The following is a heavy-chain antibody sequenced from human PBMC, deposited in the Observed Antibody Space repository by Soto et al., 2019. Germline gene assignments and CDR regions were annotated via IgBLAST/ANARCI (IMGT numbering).Heavy chain of an antibody. CDR2: IIPIFGTA. Sequence: QVQLVQSGAEVKKPGSSVKVSCKASGGTFSSYAISWVRQAPGQGLEWMGGIIPIFGTANYAQKFQGRVMITADESTSTAYMELSSLRSEDTAVYYCARDSSDSSGYYDGYWGQGTLVTVSS. V-gene: IGHV1-69*01. D-gene: IGHD3-22*01. CDR3: ARDSSDSSGYYDGY. J-gene: IGHJ4*02. CDR1: GGTFSSYA.